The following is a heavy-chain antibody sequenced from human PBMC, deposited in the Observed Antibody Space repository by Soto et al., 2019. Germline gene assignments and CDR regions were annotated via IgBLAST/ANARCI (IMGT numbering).Heavy chain of an antibody. V-gene: IGHV3-53*05. CDR3: ARDRGDCSRVSCYGSFYYGMDV. D-gene: IGHD2-2*01. Sequence: EVQLVETGGGLIQPGGSLRLSCAASGFIVSSHYMSWVRQAPGKGLEWVSAIYSGGSTYYTDSVEGRFTISRDVSKNILYLQMNSLRADDTAVYYCARDRGDCSRVSCYGSFYYGMDVWGQGTTVIVSS. CDR2: IYSGGST. J-gene: IGHJ6*02. CDR1: GFIVSSHY.